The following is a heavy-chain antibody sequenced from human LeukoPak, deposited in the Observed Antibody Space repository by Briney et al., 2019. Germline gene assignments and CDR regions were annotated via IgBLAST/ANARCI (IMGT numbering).Heavy chain of an antibody. Sequence: GGSLRLSCAASGFTFSGSAMHWVRQASGKGLERVGRIRSKANSYATAYAASVKGRFTISRDDSKNTAYLQMNSLKTEDTAVYYCTRLSSGWSYYFDYWGQGTLVTVSS. CDR2: IRSKANSYAT. CDR1: GFTFSGSA. J-gene: IGHJ4*02. D-gene: IGHD6-19*01. V-gene: IGHV3-73*01. CDR3: TRLSSGWSYYFDY.